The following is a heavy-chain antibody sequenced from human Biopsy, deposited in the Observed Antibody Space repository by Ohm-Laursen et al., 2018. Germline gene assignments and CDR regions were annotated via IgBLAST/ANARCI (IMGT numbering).Heavy chain of an antibody. J-gene: IGHJ4*02. V-gene: IGHV3-9*01. D-gene: IGHD3-3*01. CDR2: ISWDGGSE. CDR1: GFTFDDHV. Sequence: SLRLSCTAFGFTFDDHVMHWVRQAPGKGLEWVSGISWDGGSEGYADSVKGRFTISRDNAKNSLFLQMNSLTTGDTALYYCVRGYSSSWSGYLDHWGQGTLVTVSS. CDR3: VRGYSSSWSGYLDH.